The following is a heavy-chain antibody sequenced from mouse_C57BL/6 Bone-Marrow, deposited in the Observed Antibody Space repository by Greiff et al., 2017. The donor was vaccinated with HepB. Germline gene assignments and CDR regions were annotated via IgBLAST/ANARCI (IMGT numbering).Heavy chain of an antibody. V-gene: IGHV1-81*01. D-gene: IGHD1-1*01. CDR1: GYTFKSSG. Sequence: VQLQQSGAELARPGASVKLSCTASGYTFKSSGISWVKQRTGQGLEWIGEIYPRSGNTYYNEKFKGKATLTAAKSSSTAYMELRSLTSEDSAVYFCARERGYYYGSRPWFAYWGQGTLVTVSA. J-gene: IGHJ3*01. CDR2: IYPRSGNT. CDR3: ARERGYYYGSRPWFAY.